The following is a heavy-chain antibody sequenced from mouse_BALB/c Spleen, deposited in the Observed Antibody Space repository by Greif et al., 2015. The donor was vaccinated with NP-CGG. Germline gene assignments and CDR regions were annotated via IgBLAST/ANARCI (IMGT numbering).Heavy chain of an antibody. J-gene: IGHJ4*01. CDR1: GYNFTSYW. V-gene: IGHV1-55*01. Sequence: QVQLQQSGAELVKPGTSVKLSCKASGYNFTSYWINWVKLRPGQGLEWIGDIYPGSGSTNYNEKFKSKATLTVDTSSSTAYMQLSGLASEDSALYYCAVWYYAMDYWGQGTSVTVSS. CDR3: AVWYYAMDY. CDR2: IYPGSGST. D-gene: IGHD2-10*02.